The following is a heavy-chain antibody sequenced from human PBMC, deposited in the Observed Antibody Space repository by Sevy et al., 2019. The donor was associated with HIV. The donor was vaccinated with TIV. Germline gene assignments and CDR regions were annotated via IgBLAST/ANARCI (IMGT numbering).Heavy chain of an antibody. D-gene: IGHD5-18*01. CDR2: INPNSGGT. CDR3: ARGWIQLWLAPFDP. V-gene: IGHV1-2*06. CDR1: GYTFTGYY. Sequence: ASVKVSCKASGYTFTGYYMHWVRQAPGQGLEWMGRINPNSGGTNYAQKFQGRVTMTRDTSISTAYMELSRLRSDDTAVYYCARGWIQLWLAPFDPWGQGTLVTVSS. J-gene: IGHJ5*02.